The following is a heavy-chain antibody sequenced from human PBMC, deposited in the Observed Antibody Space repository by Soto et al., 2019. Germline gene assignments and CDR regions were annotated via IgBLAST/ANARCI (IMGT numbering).Heavy chain of an antibody. V-gene: IGHV3-23*01. D-gene: IGHD6-13*01. CDR3: AKLPHLIAYTISTMGYWFDP. Sequence: PXXSLRLSCAASGFTFSSYAMSWVRQAPGKGLEWVSAISGSGGSTYYADSVKGRFTISRDNSKNTLYLQMNSLRAEDTAVYYCAKLPHLIAYTISTMGYWFDPWGQGTLVTVSS. CDR2: ISGSGGST. J-gene: IGHJ5*02. CDR1: GFTFSSYA.